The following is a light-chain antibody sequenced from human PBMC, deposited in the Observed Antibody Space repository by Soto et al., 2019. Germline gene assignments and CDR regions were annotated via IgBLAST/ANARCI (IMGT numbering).Light chain of an antibody. CDR3: TSYTSSSTRGV. CDR1: SSDVGGYNY. CDR2: DVT. J-gene: IGLJ2*01. Sequence: QSALTQPASVSGSPGQSITISCPGTSSDVGGYNYVSWYQQHPGKAPKLMIYDVTSRPSGVSNRFSASKSGNTASLTISGLQAEDEADYYCTSYTSSSTRGVFGGGTKLTVL. V-gene: IGLV2-14*01.